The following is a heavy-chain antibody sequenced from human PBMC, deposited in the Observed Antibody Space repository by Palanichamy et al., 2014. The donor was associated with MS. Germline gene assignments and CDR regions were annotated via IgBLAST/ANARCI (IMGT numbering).Heavy chain of an antibody. D-gene: IGHD2-2*02. CDR3: ALGYCSLTGCHKYPEYYFDY. J-gene: IGHJ4*02. CDR2: IWSRGST. CDR1: GITVSGNY. V-gene: IGHV3-53*01. Sequence: EVQLVESGGGLIQPGGSLKLSCAASGITVSGNYMSWVRRAPGKGLEWVSLIWSRGSTYYADSVEGRFTISRDNSKNTLYLQMNSLRAEDTAVYYCALGYCSLTGCHKYPEYYFDYWGQGALVTVSS.